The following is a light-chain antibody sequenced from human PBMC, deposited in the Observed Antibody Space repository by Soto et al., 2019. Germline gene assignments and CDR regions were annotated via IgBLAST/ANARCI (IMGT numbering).Light chain of an antibody. CDR2: DAS. Sequence: EIVLTQSPATLSLSPGERASLSCRASQSVSSYLAWYQQKPGQAHRLLIYDASNRATGIPARFSGSVSGTDFTLTISSLEPEDFAVYYCQQRSNWLFTFGPGTKVDIK. J-gene: IGKJ3*01. V-gene: IGKV3-11*01. CDR3: QQRSNWLFT. CDR1: QSVSSY.